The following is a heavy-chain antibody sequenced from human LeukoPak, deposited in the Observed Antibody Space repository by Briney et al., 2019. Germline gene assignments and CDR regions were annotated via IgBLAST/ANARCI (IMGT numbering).Heavy chain of an antibody. CDR3: ARSRRPVVYMDV. V-gene: IGHV1-2*02. J-gene: IGHJ6*03. D-gene: IGHD3-22*01. Sequence: ASVKVSCKASGYTFTGYYMHWVRQAPGQGLEWMGWINPNSGGTNYAQKFQGRVTMTRDTSISTAYMELNRLRSDDTAVYYCARSRRPVVYMDVWGKGTTVTVSS. CDR1: GYTFTGYY. CDR2: INPNSGGT.